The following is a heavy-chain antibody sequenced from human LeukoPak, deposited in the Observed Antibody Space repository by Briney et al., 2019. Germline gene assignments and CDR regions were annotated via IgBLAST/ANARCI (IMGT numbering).Heavy chain of an antibody. D-gene: IGHD1-26*01. J-gene: IGHJ4*02. CDR1: GGSIGSYF. V-gene: IGHV3-7*05. CDR3: VRMTATADY. CDR2: TNQDGSET. Sequence: PSETLSLTCTVSGGSIGSYFWSWVRQAPGKGLEWVATTNQDGSETYFVDSVKGRFTVSRDNAKNSLFLQMNSLKAEDTAVYFCVRMTATADYWGQGTLVTVSS.